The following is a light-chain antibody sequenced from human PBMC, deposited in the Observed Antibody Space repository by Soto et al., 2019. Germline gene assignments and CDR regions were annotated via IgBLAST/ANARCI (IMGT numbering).Light chain of an antibody. Sequence: EIVLTPSPGTLSFSPGGRANPSSRGSQSVSSSYLAWYQQKPGQAPRLLIYGASTRATGIPARFSGSGSGTEFTLTISSLQSEDFAVYYCQQYNSWPPITFGQGTRLEIK. J-gene: IGKJ5*01. CDR1: QSVSSSY. CDR2: GAS. V-gene: IGKV3-15*01. CDR3: QQYNSWPPIT.